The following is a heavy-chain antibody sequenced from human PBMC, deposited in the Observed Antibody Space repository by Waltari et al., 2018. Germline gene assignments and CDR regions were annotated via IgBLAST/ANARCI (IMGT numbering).Heavy chain of an antibody. D-gene: IGHD3-16*01. Sequence: EVQLVESGGGLVKPGGSLRLSCEASGFTFSGYSMNWVRQAPGKGLEWVSPISGDSRFIYYADSVNGRFTISSDDAKNSLYLQMNSLRVEDTAVYYCARDRRGYFDYWGPGTLVSVSS. CDR1: GFTFSGYS. CDR2: ISGDSRFI. J-gene: IGHJ4*02. V-gene: IGHV3-21*01. CDR3: ARDRRGYFDY.